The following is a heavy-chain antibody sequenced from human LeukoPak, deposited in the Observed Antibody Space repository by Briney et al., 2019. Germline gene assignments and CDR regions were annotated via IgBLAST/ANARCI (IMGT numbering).Heavy chain of an antibody. D-gene: IGHD1-26*01. V-gene: IGHV2-5*02. CDR1: GFSLNTSGVG. J-gene: IGHJ4*02. CDR3: ALSHVESSGSYPFDC. CDR2: IYWDDDK. Sequence: SGPTLVNPTQTLTLTCTVSGFSLNTSGVGVGWIRQPPGKALEWLALIYWDDDKRFNPSLKSSLTVTKDTSKNQVVLTMTNIDPVDTATYYCALSHVESSGSYPFDCWGGGMLVTDSS.